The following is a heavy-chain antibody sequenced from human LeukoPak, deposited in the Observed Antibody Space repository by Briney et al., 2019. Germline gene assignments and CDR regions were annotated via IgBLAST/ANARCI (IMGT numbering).Heavy chain of an antibody. V-gene: IGHV3-23*01. D-gene: IGHD6-19*01. CDR2: ISGSGGST. CDR3: AKEAVAGSRAQYYFDY. J-gene: IGHJ4*02. Sequence: AGGSLRLSCAASGFIFSSYAMSWVRQAPGKGLEWVSAISGSGGSTYYADSVKGRFTISRDNSKNTLYLQMNSLRAEDTAVYYCAKEAVAGSRAQYYFDYWGQGTLVTVSS. CDR1: GFIFSSYA.